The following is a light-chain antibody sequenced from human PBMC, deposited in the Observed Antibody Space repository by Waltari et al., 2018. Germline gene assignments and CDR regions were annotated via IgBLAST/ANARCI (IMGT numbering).Light chain of an antibody. V-gene: IGLV2-23*01. CDR1: STDLGSSTL. CDR2: EGT. Sequence: QSALTQPASVSGSPGQSIPFSCTGSSTDLGSSTLVSWYQHHPHKAPKLLIYEGTERPSGISHRFSGSKSGNTASLTISTLQAEDEADYYCFSYADGRSLVFGGGTKLTVL. CDR3: FSYADGRSLV. J-gene: IGLJ2*01.